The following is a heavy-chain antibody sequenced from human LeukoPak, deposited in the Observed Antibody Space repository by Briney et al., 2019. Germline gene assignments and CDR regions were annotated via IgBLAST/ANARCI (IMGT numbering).Heavy chain of an antibody. J-gene: IGHJ4*02. D-gene: IGHD6-6*01. CDR2: IYYSGST. CDR3: ARGAARPEGVDY. V-gene: IGHV4-59*01. CDR1: GGSISSYY. Sequence: PETLSLTCTVSGGSISSYYWSWIRQPPGKGLEWIGYIYYSGSTNYNPSLKSRVTISVDTSKNQFSLKLSSVTAADTAVYYCARGAARPEGVDYWGQGTLVTVSS.